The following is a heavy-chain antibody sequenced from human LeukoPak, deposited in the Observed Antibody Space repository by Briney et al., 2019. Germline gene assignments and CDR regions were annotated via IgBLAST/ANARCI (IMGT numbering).Heavy chain of an antibody. J-gene: IGHJ5*02. CDR2: INHSGST. V-gene: IGHV4-34*01. CDR3: ARGFHYYGSGSYYPGRFDP. CDR1: GGSFSGYY. D-gene: IGHD3-10*01. Sequence: SETLSLTCAVYGGSFSGYYWSWIRQPPGKGLEWIGEINHSGSTNYNPSLKSRVTISVDTSKNQFSLKLSSVTAADTAVYYCARGFHYYGSGSYYPGRFDPWGQGTLVTVSS.